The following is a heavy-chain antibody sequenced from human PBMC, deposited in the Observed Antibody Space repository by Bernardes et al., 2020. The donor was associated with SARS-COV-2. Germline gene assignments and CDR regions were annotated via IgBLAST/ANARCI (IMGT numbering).Heavy chain of an antibody. V-gene: IGHV3-66*01. Sequence: GGSLRLSCAASGFTVSSNYMSWVRQAPGKGLEWVSVIYSGGSTYYADSVKGRFTISRDNSKNTLYLQMNSLRAEDTAVYYCARDLRYYDSSGFRYYYHGMDVWGQGTTVTVSS. CDR3: ARDLRYYDSSGFRYYYHGMDV. CDR2: IYSGGST. CDR1: GFTVSSNY. J-gene: IGHJ6*02. D-gene: IGHD3-22*01.